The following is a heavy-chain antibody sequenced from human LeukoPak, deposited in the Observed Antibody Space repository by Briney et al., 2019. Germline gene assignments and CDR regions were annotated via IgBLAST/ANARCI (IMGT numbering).Heavy chain of an antibody. CDR1: GFTFSSYA. J-gene: IGHJ6*02. V-gene: IGHV3-33*08. D-gene: IGHD3-16*01. Sequence: PGGSLRLSCAASGFTFSSYAMHWVRQAPGKGLEWVAVIWYDGSNKYYADSVKGRFTIPRDNSKNTLYLQMNSLRAEDTAVYYCARGPWGTLYGMDVWGQGTTVTVSS. CDR3: ARGPWGTLYGMDV. CDR2: IWYDGSNK.